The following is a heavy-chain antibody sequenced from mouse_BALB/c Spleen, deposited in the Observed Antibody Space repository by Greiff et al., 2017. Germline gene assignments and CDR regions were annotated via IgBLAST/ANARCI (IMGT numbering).Heavy chain of an antibody. Sequence: VQLQQSGPGLVAPSQSLSITCTVSGFSLTGYGVNWVRQPPGKGLEWLGMIWGDGSTDYNSALKSRLSISKGNSKSQVFLKMNSLQTDDTARYYCARDGVMTTASSSYWYFDVWGAGTTVTVSS. CDR2: IWGDGST. V-gene: IGHV2-6-7*01. J-gene: IGHJ1*01. D-gene: IGHD1-1*01. CDR3: ARDGVMTTASSSYWYFDV. CDR1: GFSLTGYG.